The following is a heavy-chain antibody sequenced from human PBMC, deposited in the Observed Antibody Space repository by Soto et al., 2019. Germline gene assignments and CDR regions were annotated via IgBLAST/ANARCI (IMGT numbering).Heavy chain of an antibody. Sequence: SSETLSLTCTVSGGSITHYYWSWIRQSPGKGLEWIGYAYYIGSTDYNPSLNSRVTMSVDPSKNQVSLNLNFVPRADTAVYYFAGDRSSYGGGGTGEVKENRFDPWGPGTLVTVSS. CDR2: AYYIGST. V-gene: IGHV4-59*01. CDR3: AGDRSSYGGGGTGEVKENRFDP. J-gene: IGHJ5*02. D-gene: IGHD3-22*01. CDR1: GGSITHYY.